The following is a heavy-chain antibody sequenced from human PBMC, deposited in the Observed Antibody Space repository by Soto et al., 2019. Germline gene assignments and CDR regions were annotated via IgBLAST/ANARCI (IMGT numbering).Heavy chain of an antibody. CDR1: GGSISSYY. CDR2: IYHSGST. CDR3: AREWIDYDSSGYYYVGSVRLFDI. Sequence: SETLSLTCTVSGGSISSYYWSWIRQPPGKALEWIGYIYHSGSTNYNPSLKSRVTISVDTSKNQFSLKLSSVTAADTAVYYCAREWIDYDSSGYYYVGSVRLFDIWGQGTMVTVSS. D-gene: IGHD3-22*01. V-gene: IGHV4-59*01. J-gene: IGHJ3*02.